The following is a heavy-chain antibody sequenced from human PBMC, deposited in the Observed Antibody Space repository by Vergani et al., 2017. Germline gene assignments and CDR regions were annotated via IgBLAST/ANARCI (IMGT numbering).Heavy chain of an antibody. CDR2: INPNSGGT. CDR3: ARDPGPGDYDFWSGYLDY. V-gene: IGHV1-2*02. CDR1: GYTFTGYY. D-gene: IGHD3-3*01. Sequence: QVQLVQSGAEVKKPGASVKVSCKASGYTFTGYYMHWVRQAPGQGLEWMGWINPNSGGTNYALKFQGRVTMTRDTSISTAYMELSRLRSDDTAVYYCARDPGPGDYDFWSGYLDYWGQGTLVTVSS. J-gene: IGHJ4*02.